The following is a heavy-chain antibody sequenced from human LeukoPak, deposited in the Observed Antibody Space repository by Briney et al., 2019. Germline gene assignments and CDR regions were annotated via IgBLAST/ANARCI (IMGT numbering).Heavy chain of an antibody. J-gene: IGHJ4*02. CDR1: GFTFSSYW. CDR3: LRDYQGY. V-gene: IGHV3-7*01. D-gene: IGHD6-13*01. Sequence: TGGSLRLPCAASGFTFSSYWLSWVRQAPGKGLEGVANIKEDGSQKHCVDAVKGRFTISRDNAKNSLYLQMNSLRAEDTALYYCLRDYQGYWGQGTLVTVSS. CDR2: IKEDGSQK.